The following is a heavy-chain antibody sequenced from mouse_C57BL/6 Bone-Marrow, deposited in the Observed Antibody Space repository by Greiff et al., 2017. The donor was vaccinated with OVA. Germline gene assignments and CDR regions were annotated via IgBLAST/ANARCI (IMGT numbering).Heavy chain of an antibody. J-gene: IGHJ1*03. Sequence: EVQLQQSGPELVKPGASVKISCKASGYTFTDYYMNWVKQSHGKSLEWIGDINPNNGGTSYNQKFKGKATLTVDKSSSTAYMELRSLTSEDSAVYYCARKFRYFDVWGTGTTVTVSS. CDR2: INPNNGGT. V-gene: IGHV1-26*01. CDR1: GYTFTDYY. CDR3: ARKFRYFDV.